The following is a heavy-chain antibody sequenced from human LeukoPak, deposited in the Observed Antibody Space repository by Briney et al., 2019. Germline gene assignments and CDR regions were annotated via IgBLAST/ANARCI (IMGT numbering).Heavy chain of an antibody. V-gene: IGHV4-4*07. D-gene: IGHD6-19*01. Sequence: PSETLSLTCTVSDGSISSCYWSWIRQPAGKGLEWIGRLYTSGSTNYNPSLKSRVTMSVDTSKNQFSLKLSSVTAADTAVYYCACSSSGWFWNYWGQGTLVTVSS. CDR3: ACSSSGWFWNY. CDR2: LYTSGST. CDR1: DGSISSCY. J-gene: IGHJ4*02.